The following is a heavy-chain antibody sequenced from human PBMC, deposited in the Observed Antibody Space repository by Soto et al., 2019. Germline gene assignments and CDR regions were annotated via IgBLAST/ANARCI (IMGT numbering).Heavy chain of an antibody. D-gene: IGHD3-10*01. CDR1: GYTFTSYD. Sequence: ASVKVSCKASGYTFTSYDINWARQATGQGLEWMGWMNPNSGNTGYAQKFQGRVTMTRNTSISTAYMELSSLRSEDTAVYYCARGRLYYYGSGSPSDYWGQGTLVTVSS. V-gene: IGHV1-8*01. CDR2: MNPNSGNT. CDR3: ARGRLYYYGSGSPSDY. J-gene: IGHJ4*02.